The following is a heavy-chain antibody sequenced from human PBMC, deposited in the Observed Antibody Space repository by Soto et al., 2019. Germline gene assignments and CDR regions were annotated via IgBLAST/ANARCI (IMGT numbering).Heavy chain of an antibody. V-gene: IGHV4-4*02. CDR1: GASISTNNW. Sequence: QVQLQESGPGLVKPSGTLSLTCAVSGASISTNNWWSWVRQPPGKGLEWIGEIYQSGSTSYNPSRKRRGTISVDKSKKQFSLKLSSVTAADTAVYYCARSDGWYALHSWGQGTLVTVSS. CDR2: IYQSGST. J-gene: IGHJ4*02. D-gene: IGHD6-19*01. CDR3: ARSDGWYALHS.